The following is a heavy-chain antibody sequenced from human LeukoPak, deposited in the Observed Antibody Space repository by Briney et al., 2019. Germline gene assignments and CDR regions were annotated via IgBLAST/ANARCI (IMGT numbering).Heavy chain of an antibody. CDR2: IYYSGST. CDR1: GGSISSYY. CDR3: ARHRYSGYDFLDY. Sequence: SETLSLTCTVSGGSISSYYWSWIRQPPGKGLEWIGYIYYSGSTNYNPSLKSRVTISVDTSKNQFSLKLSSVTAADTAVYYCARHRYSGYDFLDYWGRGTLVTVSS. J-gene: IGHJ4*02. V-gene: IGHV4-59*08. D-gene: IGHD5-12*01.